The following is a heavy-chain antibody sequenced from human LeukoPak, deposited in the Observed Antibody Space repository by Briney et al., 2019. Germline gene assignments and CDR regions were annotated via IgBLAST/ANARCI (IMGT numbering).Heavy chain of an antibody. J-gene: IGHJ4*02. Sequence: GGSLRLSCAASGFTFSNYGMHWVRQAPGKGLEWVAVISYDGGTKYHADSVKGRFTISRDNSKNTLYLQMNSLRAEDTAVYYCAKDKMAYSTSSWDYWGQGTLVTVSS. CDR1: GFTFSNYG. D-gene: IGHD6-6*01. CDR2: ISYDGGTK. V-gene: IGHV3-30*18. CDR3: AKDKMAYSTSSWDY.